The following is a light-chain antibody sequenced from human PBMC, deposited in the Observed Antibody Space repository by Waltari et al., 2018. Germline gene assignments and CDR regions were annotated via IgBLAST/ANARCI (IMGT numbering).Light chain of an antibody. CDR3: CSYAGSRV. CDR2: EGS. J-gene: IGLJ2*01. CDR1: SSDVGRYNL. V-gene: IGLV2-23*01. Sequence: QSALPQPASVSWSPGQSITISCTGTSSDVGRYNLVSWYQQHPGKAPKLMIYEGSKRPSGVSNRFSGSKSGNTASLTISGLQAEDEADYYCCSYAGSRVFGGGTKLTVL.